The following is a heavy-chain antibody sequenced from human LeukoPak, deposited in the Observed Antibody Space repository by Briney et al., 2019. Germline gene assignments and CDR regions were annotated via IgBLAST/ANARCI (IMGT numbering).Heavy chain of an antibody. CDR3: ARDGGYSCGYFSGSPDY. V-gene: IGHV1-46*01. J-gene: IGHJ4*02. CDR1: GYTFTSYY. Sequence: ASVKVSCKASGYTFTSYYMHWVRQAPGQGLEWMGIINPSGGSTSYAQKFQGRVTMTRDMSTSTVYMELSSLRSEDTAVYYCARDGGYSCGYFSGSPDYWGQGTLVTVSS. D-gene: IGHD5-18*01. CDR2: INPSGGST.